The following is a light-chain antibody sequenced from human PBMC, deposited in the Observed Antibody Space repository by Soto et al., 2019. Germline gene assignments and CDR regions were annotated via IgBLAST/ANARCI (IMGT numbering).Light chain of an antibody. CDR3: QHQST. CDR1: QGISSY. V-gene: IGKV1-8*01. J-gene: IGKJ3*01. CDR2: AAS. Sequence: AIRMTQSPSSLSASTGDRVTSTCRASQGISSYLAWYQQKPGKAPKLLIYAASTLQSGVPSRFSGSGSGTDFTLTISCLQSEDFATYYCQHQSTFGPGTKVDIK.